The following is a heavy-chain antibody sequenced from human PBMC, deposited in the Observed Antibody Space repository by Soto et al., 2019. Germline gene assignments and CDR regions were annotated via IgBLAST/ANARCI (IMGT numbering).Heavy chain of an antibody. CDR3: ARGGTAMVLFVGPDV. J-gene: IGHJ6*04. V-gene: IGHV4-39*01. Sequence: QLQLQESGPGLVKPSETLSLTCTVSGGSISSSSYYWGWIRQPPGKGLEWIGSIYYSGSTYYNPSLKSRVTISVDTSKNQFSLKLSSVTAADTAVYYCARGGTAMVLFVGPDVWGKGTTVTVSS. CDR2: IYYSGST. D-gene: IGHD5-18*01. CDR1: GGSISSSSYY.